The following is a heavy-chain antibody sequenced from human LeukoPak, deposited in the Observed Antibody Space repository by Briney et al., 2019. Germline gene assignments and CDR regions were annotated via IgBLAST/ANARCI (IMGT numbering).Heavy chain of an antibody. CDR1: GFTFSSYG. D-gene: IGHD6-13*01. CDR3: AKDRDYSSSWYVTRYFDY. V-gene: IGHV3-30*02. Sequence: GGSLRLSCAASGFTFSSYGMHWVRQAPGKGLEWVAFIRYDGSNKYYADSVKGRFTISRDNSKNTLYLQMNSLRAEDTAVYYCAKDRDYSSSWYVTRYFDYWGQGTLVTVSS. J-gene: IGHJ4*02. CDR2: IRYDGSNK.